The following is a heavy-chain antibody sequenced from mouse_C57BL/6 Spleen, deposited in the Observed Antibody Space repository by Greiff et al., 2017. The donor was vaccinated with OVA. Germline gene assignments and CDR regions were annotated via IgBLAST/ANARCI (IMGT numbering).Heavy chain of an antibody. Sequence: VQRVESGAELARPGASVKMSCKASGYTFTSYTMHWVKQRPGQGLAWIGYINPSSGYTKYNQKFKDKATLTADKSSSTAYMQLSSLTSEDSAVYYCARSYYGSSHYFDYWGQGTTLTVSS. V-gene: IGHV1-4*01. CDR1: GYTFTSYT. D-gene: IGHD1-1*01. CDR2: INPSSGYT. J-gene: IGHJ2*01. CDR3: ARSYYGSSHYFDY.